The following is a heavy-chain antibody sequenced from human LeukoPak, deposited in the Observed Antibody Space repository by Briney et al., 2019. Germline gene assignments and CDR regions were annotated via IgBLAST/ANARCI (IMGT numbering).Heavy chain of an antibody. D-gene: IGHD3-22*01. V-gene: IGHV3-7*01. J-gene: IGHJ6*04. CDR1: GFTFSSDW. CDR3: AELGITMIRGV. CDR2: IKPDEGEK. Sequence: PGESLRLSCAASGFTFSSDWMICVRQAPGKGLEWVANIKPDEGEKYYGDSVKGRFTISRDNDKNSLYLQMNSPSAEDTAVYYCAELGITMIRGVWGKGTTVTISS.